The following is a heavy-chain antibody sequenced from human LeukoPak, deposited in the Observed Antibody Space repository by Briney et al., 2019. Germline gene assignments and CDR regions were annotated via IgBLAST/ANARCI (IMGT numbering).Heavy chain of an antibody. J-gene: IGHJ4*02. CDR3: ARDIRGVIRFFDY. D-gene: IGHD3-10*01. V-gene: IGHV3-48*03. CDR1: GVTFSSYA. CDR2: ISSSGSTI. Sequence: GGSLRLSCAASGVTFSSYAMNWVRQAPGKGLEWVSYISSSGSTIYYADSVKGRFTISRDNTKNTLYLQMNSLRAEDTAVYYCARDIRGVIRFFDYWGQGTLVTVSS.